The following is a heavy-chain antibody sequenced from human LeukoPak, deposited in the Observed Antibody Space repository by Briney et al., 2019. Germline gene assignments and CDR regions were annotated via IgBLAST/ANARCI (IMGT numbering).Heavy chain of an antibody. J-gene: IGHJ4*02. CDR2: INPNSGGT. CDR3: ARVYHPSEAYLRFLEWLLFDY. V-gene: IGHV1-2*02. D-gene: IGHD3-3*01. Sequence: ASVKVSCKASGYTFTCYYMHWVRQAPGQGLEWMGWINPNSGGTNYAQKFQGRVTMTRDTSISTAYMELSRLRSDDTAVYYCARVYHPSEAYLRFLEWLLFDYWGQGTLVTVSS. CDR1: GYTFTCYY.